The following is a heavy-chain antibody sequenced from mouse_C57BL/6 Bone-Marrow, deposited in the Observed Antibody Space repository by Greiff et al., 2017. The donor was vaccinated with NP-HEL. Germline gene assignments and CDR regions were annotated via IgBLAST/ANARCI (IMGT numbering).Heavy chain of an antibody. CDR1: GFTFSDYY. J-gene: IGHJ1*03. CDR3: ARLPFTTVVDQDWYFDV. V-gene: IGHV5-12*01. D-gene: IGHD1-1*01. Sequence: DVKLVESGGGLVQPGGSLKLSCAASGFTFSDYYMYWVRQTPEKRLEWVAYISNGGGSTYYPDTVKGRFTISRDNAKNTLYLQMSRLKSEDTAMYYCARLPFTTVVDQDWYFDVWGTGTTVTVSS. CDR2: ISNGGGST.